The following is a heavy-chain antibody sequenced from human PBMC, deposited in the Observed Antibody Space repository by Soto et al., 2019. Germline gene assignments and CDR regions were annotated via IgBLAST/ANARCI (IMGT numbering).Heavy chain of an antibody. V-gene: IGHV6-1*01. J-gene: IGHJ3*02. CDR2: TYYRSKWEN. Sequence: SQTLSLTCAISGDSVSSNSATWNWVRQSPSRGLEWLGRTYYRSKWENDYAVSVKSRITINPNTSKNQFSLQLNSVTPEDTAVYYCARWSGYSENAFDIWGQGTMVTVSS. D-gene: IGHD2-15*01. CDR1: GDSVSSNSAT. CDR3: ARWSGYSENAFDI.